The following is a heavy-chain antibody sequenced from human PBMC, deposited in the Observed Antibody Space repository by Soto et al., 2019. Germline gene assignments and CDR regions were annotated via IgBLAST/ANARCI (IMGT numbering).Heavy chain of an antibody. J-gene: IGHJ5*02. CDR1: GDSISSNNNY. CDR2: ISYSGTT. CDR3: ARGRGYSYGLDP. V-gene: IGHV4-30-4*01. Sequence: SETLSLTCTVSGDSISSNNNYWSGIRQPPGEGLEWIGFISYSGTTSYSPSLKSRVAISLDTSKNQFSLSLSSVTAADTAVYYCARGRGYSYGLDPWGQGTLVTVSS. D-gene: IGHD5-18*01.